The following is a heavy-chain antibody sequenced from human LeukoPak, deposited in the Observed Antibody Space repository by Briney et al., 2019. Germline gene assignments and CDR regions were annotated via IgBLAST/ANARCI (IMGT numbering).Heavy chain of an antibody. CDR3: ASYGTMVRGVNRAGNFDY. CDR1: GGSISSSSYY. Sequence: PSETLSLTCTVSGGSISSSSYYWGWIRQPPGKGLEWIGSIYYSGSTYYNPSLKSRVTISVDTSKNQFSLKLSSVTAADTAVYYCASYGTMVRGVNRAGNFDYWGQGTLVTVSS. D-gene: IGHD3-10*01. J-gene: IGHJ4*02. V-gene: IGHV4-39*07. CDR2: IYYSGST.